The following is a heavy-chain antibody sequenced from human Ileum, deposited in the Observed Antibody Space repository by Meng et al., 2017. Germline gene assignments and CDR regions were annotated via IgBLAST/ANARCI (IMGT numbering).Heavy chain of an antibody. CDR3: ARSAPTTRLGLQT. V-gene: IGHV4-4*07. Sequence: SETLSLTCTVSGGSISSSDWNWIRQPAGEGLEWIGRIYPNGNTNYNPSLRSRVTIAIDTSKNQFSLKLNSVTAADTAVYYCARSAPTTRLGLQTWGQGTLVTVSS. CDR1: GGSISSSD. CDR2: IYPNGNT. J-gene: IGHJ4*02. D-gene: IGHD1-26*01.